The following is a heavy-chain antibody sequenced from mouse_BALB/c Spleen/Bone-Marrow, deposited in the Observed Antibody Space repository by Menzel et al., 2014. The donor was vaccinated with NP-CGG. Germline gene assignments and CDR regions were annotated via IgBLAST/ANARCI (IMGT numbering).Heavy chain of an antibody. Sequence: EVQVVESGGGLVKPGGPLKLSCSASGFTFSSSIMSWVRQTPEKRLEWVATISTGGTYTYYPDSVKGRFTISRDNAKNTLYLQMSSLKSEDTAMYYCSRGYGNCFDYWGQGTTLTVSS. CDR2: ISTGGTYT. CDR3: SRGYGNCFDY. V-gene: IGHV5-6-4*01. CDR1: GFTFSSSI. J-gene: IGHJ2*01. D-gene: IGHD2-10*02.